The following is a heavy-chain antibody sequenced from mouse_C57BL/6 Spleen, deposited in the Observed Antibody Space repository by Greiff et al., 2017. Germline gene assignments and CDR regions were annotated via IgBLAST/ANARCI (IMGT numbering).Heavy chain of an antibody. J-gene: IGHJ2*01. V-gene: IGHV5-4*01. CDR3: ARDDGYRFDY. CDR1: GFTFSSYA. Sequence: EVKLMESGGGLVKPGGSLKLSCAASGFTFSSYAMSWVRQTPEKRLEWVATISDGGSYTYYPDNVKGRFTISRDNATNNLYLQMSHLKSEDTAMYYCARDDGYRFDYRGQGTTLTVSS. CDR2: ISDGGSYT. D-gene: IGHD2-3*01.